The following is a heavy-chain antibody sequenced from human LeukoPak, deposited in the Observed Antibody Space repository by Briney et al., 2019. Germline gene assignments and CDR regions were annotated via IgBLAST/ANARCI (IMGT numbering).Heavy chain of an antibody. CDR1: GYTFTGYY. D-gene: IGHD3-9*01. CDR3: ASQGALDYDILTGYPYYFDY. CDR2: INPNSGGT. V-gene: IGHV1-2*06. Sequence: GASVKVSCKASGYTFTGYYMHWVRQAPGQGLEWMGRINPNSGGTNYAQKFQSRVTMTRDTSISTAYMELSRLRSDDTAVYYCASQGALDYDILTGYPYYFDYWGQGTLVTVSS. J-gene: IGHJ4*02.